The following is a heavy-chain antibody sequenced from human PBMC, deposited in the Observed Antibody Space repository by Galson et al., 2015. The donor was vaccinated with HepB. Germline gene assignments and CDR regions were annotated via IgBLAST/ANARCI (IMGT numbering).Heavy chain of an antibody. J-gene: IGHJ3*02. CDR3: ARETPNYGDYVRPKNDAFDI. D-gene: IGHD4-17*01. CDR1: GGSISSYY. Sequence: SETLSLTCTVSGGSISSYYWSWIRQPPGKGLEWIGYIYYSGSTNYNPSLKSRVTISVDTSKNQFSLKLSSVTAADTAVYYCARETPNYGDYVRPKNDAFDIWGQGTMVTVSS. CDR2: IYYSGST. V-gene: IGHV4-59*01.